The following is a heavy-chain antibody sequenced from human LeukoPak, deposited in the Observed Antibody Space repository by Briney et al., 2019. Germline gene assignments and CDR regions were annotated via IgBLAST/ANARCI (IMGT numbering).Heavy chain of an antibody. J-gene: IGHJ4*02. CDR3: AREKEPVYYDSSGYYRY. Sequence: PTASVKVSCKASGYTFTSYGISWVRQAPGQGLEWMGWISAYNGNTNYAQKLQGRVTMTTDTSTSTAYMELRSLRSDDTAVYYCAREKEPVYYDSSGYYRYWGQGTLVTVSS. CDR2: ISAYNGNT. V-gene: IGHV1-18*01. D-gene: IGHD3-22*01. CDR1: GYTFTSYG.